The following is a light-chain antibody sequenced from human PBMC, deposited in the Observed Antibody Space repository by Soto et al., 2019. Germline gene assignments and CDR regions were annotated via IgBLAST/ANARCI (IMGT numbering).Light chain of an antibody. CDR1: QSASSSY. V-gene: IGKV3-20*01. J-gene: IGKJ5*01. Sequence: EIVLTQSPVTLSLSPVERATLSCRAIQSASSSYLAWYQQKPGQAPRLLIYGASSRATGIPDRFSGSGSGTDFTLTISRLEPEDFAVYYCQQYGSSPITFGQGTRLEI. CDR2: GAS. CDR3: QQYGSSPIT.